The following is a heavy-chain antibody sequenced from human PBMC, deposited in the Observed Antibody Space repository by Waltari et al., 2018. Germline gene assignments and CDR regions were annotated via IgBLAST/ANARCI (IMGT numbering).Heavy chain of an antibody. D-gene: IGHD3-10*01. J-gene: IGHJ4*02. CDR3: ARAYGSGSYYPFDY. CDR2: IDHSGST. CDR1: GYSTSRGYY. Sequence: QAQPQESGPGLVKPSETLSLTCAVSGYSTSRGYYWCSTRRPPGKGLEWIGGIDHSGSTYYNPSLKSRVTISVDTSKNQCSLKLSSVTAADTAVYYCARAYGSGSYYPFDYWGQGTLVTVSS. V-gene: IGHV4-38-2*01.